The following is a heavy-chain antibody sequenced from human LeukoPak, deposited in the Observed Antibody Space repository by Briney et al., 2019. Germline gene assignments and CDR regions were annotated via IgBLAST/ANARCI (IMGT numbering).Heavy chain of an antibody. V-gene: IGHV3-48*03. Sequence: GGSESLLCAASGFTFSSSEMNWVRQAPGRGLEWVSYISSSGNTIYYADSVKGRFTISRDNAKNSLYLQMNSLRSEDTAVYYCARDRRLGIDDCGEGTQVTVSS. D-gene: IGHD1-14*01. CDR2: ISSSGNTI. J-gene: IGHJ4*02. CDR3: ARDRRLGIDD. CDR1: GFTFSSSE.